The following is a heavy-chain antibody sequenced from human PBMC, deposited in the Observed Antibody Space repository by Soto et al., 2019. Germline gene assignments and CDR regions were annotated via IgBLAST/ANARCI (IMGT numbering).Heavy chain of an antibody. CDR2: ISAYNGNT. CDR1: GYTFTNYI. CDR3: ARVLVGATIPDY. V-gene: IGHV1-18*01. J-gene: IGHJ4*02. D-gene: IGHD1-26*01. Sequence: QVQLVQSGAEVQKPGASVKVSCKASGYTFTNYIISWVRQAPGRGLEWMGWISAYNGNTNYAQKLQARVTMTTDTSTSTAYMELRSLTSDDTAVYYCARVLVGATIPDYWCQGTLVTVSS.